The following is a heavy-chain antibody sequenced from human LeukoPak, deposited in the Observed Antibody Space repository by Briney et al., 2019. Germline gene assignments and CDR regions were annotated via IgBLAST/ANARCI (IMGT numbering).Heavy chain of an antibody. CDR1: GFTFSTHW. Sequence: GGSLRLSCAASGFTFSTHWMHWVRQAPGKGLVWVSRINTDGSSTTYADSVKGRFTISRDNAKNTVYLQMNSLRAEDTAVYYCARDRGHAYFFDYWGQGALVTVSS. V-gene: IGHV3-74*01. CDR2: INTDGSST. J-gene: IGHJ4*02. D-gene: IGHD2-2*01. CDR3: ARDRGHAYFFDY.